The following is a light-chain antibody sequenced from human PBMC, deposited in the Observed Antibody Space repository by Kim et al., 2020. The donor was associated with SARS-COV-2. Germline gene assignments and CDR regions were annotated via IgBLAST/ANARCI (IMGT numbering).Light chain of an antibody. CDR1: QRISGL. J-gene: IGKJ1*01. CDR3: QQYDSDST. Sequence: SDSEGGRVTITCRASQRISGLLAWYQQRPGKAPKLLIYKASILESGVPPRFSGSGSGTEFTLSISSLQPDDFATYYCQQYDSDSTFGQGTKVDIK. V-gene: IGKV1-5*03. CDR2: KAS.